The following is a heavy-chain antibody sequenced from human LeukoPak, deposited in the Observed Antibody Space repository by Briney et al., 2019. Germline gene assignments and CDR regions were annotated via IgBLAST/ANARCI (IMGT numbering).Heavy chain of an antibody. CDR1: GFTFSGYA. V-gene: IGHV3-23*01. Sequence: GGSLRLSCAGSGFTFSGYAMSWVRQAPGQGLEWVSVISDSGDYTSYADSVRGRFTISRDNSRNTLYLQMISLRPEDTAVYYCAKDTSIGKYCTNGVCSPFDYWGQGTLVTVSS. CDR2: ISDSGDYT. J-gene: IGHJ4*02. CDR3: AKDTSIGKYCTNGVCSPFDY. D-gene: IGHD2-8*01.